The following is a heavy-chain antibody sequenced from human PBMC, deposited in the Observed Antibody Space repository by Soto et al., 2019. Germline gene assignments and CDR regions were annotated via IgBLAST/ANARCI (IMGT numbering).Heavy chain of an antibody. J-gene: IGHJ6*03. CDR2: ISGFNGNT. CDR3: ARARGVAPPAAGHTHYYYYMDV. CDR1: GYSFTNYG. D-gene: IGHD6-19*01. V-gene: IGHV1-18*01. Sequence: QDQLVQSGAEVKKPGASVTVSCKASGYSFTNYGITWVRQAPGQGLEWMGWISGFNGNTHYAQKLQGRVTMTTDASTSTAYMELRSLRSDDTAVYYCARARGVAPPAAGHTHYYYYMDVWGKGTTVTVSS.